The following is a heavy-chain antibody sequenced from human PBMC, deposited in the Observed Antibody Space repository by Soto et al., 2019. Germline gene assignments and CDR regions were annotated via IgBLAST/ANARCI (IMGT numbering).Heavy chain of an antibody. D-gene: IGHD3-9*01. Sequence: GASVKVSCKVSGYTLTELSMHWVRQAPGKGLEWMGGFDPEDGETIYAQKFQGRVTMTGDTSTDTAYMELSSLRSEDTAVYYCATGKTPYDILTGPWFDPWGQGTLVTVSS. CDR3: ATGKTPYDILTGPWFDP. CDR1: GYTLTELS. J-gene: IGHJ5*02. CDR2: FDPEDGET. V-gene: IGHV1-24*01.